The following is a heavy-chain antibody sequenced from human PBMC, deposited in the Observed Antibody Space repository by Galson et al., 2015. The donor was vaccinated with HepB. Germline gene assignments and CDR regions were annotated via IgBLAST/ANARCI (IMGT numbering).Heavy chain of an antibody. D-gene: IGHD6-6*01. V-gene: IGHV3-23*01. J-gene: IGHJ4*02. CDR2: ISSCGASI. Sequence: SLRLSCAASGFTFSSYAISWVRQAPGRGLECVSGISSCGASIYYADSVKGRFTISRDTSKKTLYLQMNSLRDEDTAVYYCAKGVGSGSSRWFFDYWGQGTLVTVSS. CDR3: AKGVGSGSSRWFFDY. CDR1: GFTFSSYA.